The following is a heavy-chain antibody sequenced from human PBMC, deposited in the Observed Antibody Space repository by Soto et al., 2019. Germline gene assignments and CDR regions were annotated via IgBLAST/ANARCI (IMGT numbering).Heavy chain of an antibody. CDR1: GFTFSTYA. D-gene: IGHD2-21*01. J-gene: IGHJ4*02. Sequence: PGGSLRLSSAASGFTFSTYAMTWVRQAPGRGLEWVSTILHDETPFYTDSVKGRFTISRDNVRGTLYLQMNGLRVEDAALYFCAKDLFPTSGQRFFFESWGQGSLVTVSS. V-gene: IGHV3-23*01. CDR3: AKDLFPTSGQRFFFES. CDR2: ILHDETP.